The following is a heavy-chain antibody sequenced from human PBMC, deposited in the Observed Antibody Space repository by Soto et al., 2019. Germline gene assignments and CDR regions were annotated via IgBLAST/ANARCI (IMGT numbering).Heavy chain of an antibody. D-gene: IGHD4-4*01. J-gene: IGHJ4*02. CDR2: ISGSGGGL. Sequence: EVQLLESGGGLVQPGGSLRLSCAASGFTFSTYAMSWVRQAPGKGLEWVSGISGSGGGLYYADSVKGRFTISRDNSNNTVHHKVNSLRAEDTALYYCAKGVGSTTVTIPDFWGLGTLVTVSS. CDR3: AKGVGSTTVTIPDF. V-gene: IGHV3-23*01. CDR1: GFTFSTYA.